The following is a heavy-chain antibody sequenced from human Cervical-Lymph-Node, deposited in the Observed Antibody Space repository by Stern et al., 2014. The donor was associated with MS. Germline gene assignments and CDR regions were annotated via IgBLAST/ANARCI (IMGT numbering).Heavy chain of an antibody. Sequence: QVQLQESGPGLVKPSQTLSLTCTVSGGSISSGSYYWSWIRQPAGKGLEWIGRIYTSGSTNYNPSLKSRVTISVDTSKNQFSLKLSSVTAADTAVYYCARGRGATTSDFDYWGQGTLVTVSS. J-gene: IGHJ4*02. CDR2: IYTSGST. CDR3: ARGRGATTSDFDY. D-gene: IGHD1-26*01. V-gene: IGHV4-61*02. CDR1: GGSISSGSYY.